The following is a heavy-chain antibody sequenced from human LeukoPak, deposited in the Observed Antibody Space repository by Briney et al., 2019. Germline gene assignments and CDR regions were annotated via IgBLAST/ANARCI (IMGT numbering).Heavy chain of an antibody. J-gene: IGHJ4*01. CDR1: GGSISAYY. CDR2: FYYTASS. D-gene: IGHD6-13*01. V-gene: IGHV4-59*08. Sequence: SETLSLTCTVSGGSISAYYWSWIRQPPGKGLEWIGYFYYTASSNYNPSLKSRVSMSIDTSKNQFSLKLSSVTAADTAVYYCARHAAGPLDYWGHGTLVVVSS. CDR3: ARHAAGPLDY.